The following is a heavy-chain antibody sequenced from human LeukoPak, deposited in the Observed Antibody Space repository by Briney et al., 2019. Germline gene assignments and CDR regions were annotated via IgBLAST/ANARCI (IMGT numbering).Heavy chain of an antibody. CDR1: GGSIGPYY. CDR3: ARDKDPPYL. CDR2: IYYSGST. Sequence: SSETLSLTCTVSGGSIGPYYWSWIRQPPGKGLEWIGYIYYSGSTNYNPSLKSRVTMSIDTSKNQFSLKLNSVTAADTAVYYCARDKDPPYLWGRGTLVTVSS. V-gene: IGHV4-59*01. J-gene: IGHJ2*01.